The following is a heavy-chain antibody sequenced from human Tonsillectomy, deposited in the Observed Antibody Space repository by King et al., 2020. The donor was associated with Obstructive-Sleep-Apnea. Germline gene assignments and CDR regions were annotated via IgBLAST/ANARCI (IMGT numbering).Heavy chain of an antibody. CDR1: GGAISSYY. CDR3: ASWKVRVLIQEN. D-gene: IGHD3-10*01. V-gene: IGHV4-4*07. CDR2: IHTSGIT. Sequence: VQLQESGPGLVKPSETLSLTCTVSGGAISSYYWSWIRQPAGKGMEWIGRIHTSGITNYNPSLKSRVTMSVDTSKNQFSLKLSSVTAADTALYYCASWKVRVLIQENWGQGTLVTVSS. J-gene: IGHJ4*02.